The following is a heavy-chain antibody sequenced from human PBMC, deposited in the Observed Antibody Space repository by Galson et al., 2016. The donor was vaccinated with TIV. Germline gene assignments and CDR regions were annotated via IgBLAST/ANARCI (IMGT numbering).Heavy chain of an antibody. V-gene: IGHV1-69*10. CDR3: ARHDLLYYVRS. D-gene: IGHD2-8*01. J-gene: IGHJ5*02. CDR2: IIPVLGII. CDR1: GGTFRSPA. Sequence: SVKVSCKASGGTFRSPAINWVRQAPGQGLEWMGGIIPVLGIINYAQKFQGRLTITADKVTTTTTMELSSLRSEDTAVYYCARHDLLYYVRSWGQGALVIVSS.